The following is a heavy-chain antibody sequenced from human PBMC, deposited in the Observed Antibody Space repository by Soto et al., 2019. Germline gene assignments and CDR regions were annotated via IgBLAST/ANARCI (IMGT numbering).Heavy chain of an antibody. CDR3: ARDEGEQLVHYY. J-gene: IGHJ4*02. D-gene: IGHD6-13*01. V-gene: IGHV1-18*01. CDR2: ISAYNGNT. Sequence: QVQLVQSGAEVKKSGASVKVSCKASGYTFSSYGISWVRQAPGQGLEWMGWISAYNGNTNYAQKLQGRVTMTTDPSASTAYMELRSLRSGDTAVYYCARDEGEQLVHYYWGQGTLVNVSS. CDR1: GYTFSSYG.